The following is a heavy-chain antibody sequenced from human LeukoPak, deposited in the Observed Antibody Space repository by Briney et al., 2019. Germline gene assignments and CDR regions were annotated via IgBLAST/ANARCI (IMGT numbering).Heavy chain of an antibody. CDR2: IWYDGSNK. CDR1: GFIFSNYG. CDR3: AREFRTSYGVVIISYYYYGMDV. D-gene: IGHD3-3*01. Sequence: GGSLRLSCAASGFIFSNYGMHWVRQAPGKGLEWVAVIWYDGSNKYYADSVKGRFTISRDNSKNTLYLQMNSLRAEDTAVYYCAREFRTSYGVVIISYYYYGMDVWGQGTTVTVSS. V-gene: IGHV3-33*01. J-gene: IGHJ6*02.